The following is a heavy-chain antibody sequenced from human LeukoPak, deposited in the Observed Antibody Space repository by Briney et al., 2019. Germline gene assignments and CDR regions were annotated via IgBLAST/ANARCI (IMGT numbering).Heavy chain of an antibody. D-gene: IGHD4-23*01. CDR3: ARGDYGGNSSGFDY. CDR1: GGSISSYY. J-gene: IGHJ4*02. CDR2: IYYSGST. Sequence: SETLSLTCTVSGGSISSYYWSWIRQPPGKGLEWIGYIYYSGSTNYNPSLKSRVTISVDTSKNQFSLKLSSVTAADTAVYYCARGDYGGNSSGFDYWGQGTLVTVSS. V-gene: IGHV4-59*12.